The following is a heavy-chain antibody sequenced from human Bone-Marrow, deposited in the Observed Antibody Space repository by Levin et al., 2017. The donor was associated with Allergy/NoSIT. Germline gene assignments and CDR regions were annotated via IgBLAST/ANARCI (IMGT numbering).Heavy chain of an antibody. V-gene: IGHV4-59*01. J-gene: IGHJ3*02. Sequence: SQTLSLTCTVSGGSISSYYWSWIRQPPGKGLEWIGYIYYSGSTNYNPSLKSRVTISVDTSKNQFSLKLSSVTAADTAVYYCASTMVRGVTPLRAVAFDIWGQGTMVTVSS. CDR1: GGSISSYY. D-gene: IGHD3-10*01. CDR2: IYYSGST. CDR3: ASTMVRGVTPLRAVAFDI.